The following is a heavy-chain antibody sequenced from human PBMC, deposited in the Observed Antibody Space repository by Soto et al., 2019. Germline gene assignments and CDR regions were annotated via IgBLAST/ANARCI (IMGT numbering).Heavy chain of an antibody. CDR3: ARDAAAGLNDY. J-gene: IGHJ4*02. D-gene: IGHD6-13*01. CDR1: GGSFSGYY. V-gene: IGHV4-34*01. Sequence: SETLSLTCAVYGGSFSGYYWSWIRQPPGKGLEWIGEINHSGSTNYNPSLKSRVTISVDTSKNQFSLKLSSVTAADTAVYYCARDAAAGLNDYWGQGTLVTV. CDR2: INHSGST.